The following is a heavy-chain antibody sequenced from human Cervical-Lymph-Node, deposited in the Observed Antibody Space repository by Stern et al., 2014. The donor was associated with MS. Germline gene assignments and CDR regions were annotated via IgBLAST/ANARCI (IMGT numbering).Heavy chain of an antibody. J-gene: IGHJ4*02. CDR1: GFSFTTSGMS. V-gene: IGHV2-70*17. D-gene: IGHD3-22*01. CDR3: ARTPSGYYDS. Sequence: QVTLRESGPALLKPTQTLTLTCTFSGFSFTTSGMSVSWIRQPRGKALEWLSRIDWTDDKFYVSSLKTRLSISKDPSQTQVVLTMTNMNAVDTATYFCARTPSGYYDSWGQGTVVPVSS. CDR2: IDWTDDK.